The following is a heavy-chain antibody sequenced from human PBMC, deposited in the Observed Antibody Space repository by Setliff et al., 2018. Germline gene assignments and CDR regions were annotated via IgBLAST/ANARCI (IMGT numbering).Heavy chain of an antibody. CDR3: ARDPHVLRYFDWLSPPTAFDI. Sequence: ASETLSLTCAVYGGSFSTYYWIWIRQPPGKGLEWIGYIYYSGSTYYNPSLKSRVTISVDTSKNQFSLKLSSVTAADTAVYYCARDPHVLRYFDWLSPPTAFDIWGQGTMVTVSS. V-gene: IGHV4-59*01. CDR2: IYYSGST. J-gene: IGHJ3*02. CDR1: GGSFSTYY. D-gene: IGHD3-9*01.